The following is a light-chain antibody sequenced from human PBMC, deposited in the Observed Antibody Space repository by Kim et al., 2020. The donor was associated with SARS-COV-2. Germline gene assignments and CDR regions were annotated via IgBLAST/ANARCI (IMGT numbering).Light chain of an antibody. Sequence: SPGESATLSCRASQSVGSSLLAWYQQKPGQAPRLLIYEAFKRVAGIPDRFSGSGSGTDFTLTISRPEPEDFAMYYCQQYGSSPYSFGQGTKLEI. CDR3: QQYGSSPYS. J-gene: IGKJ2*03. CDR1: QSVGSSL. CDR2: EAF. V-gene: IGKV3-20*01.